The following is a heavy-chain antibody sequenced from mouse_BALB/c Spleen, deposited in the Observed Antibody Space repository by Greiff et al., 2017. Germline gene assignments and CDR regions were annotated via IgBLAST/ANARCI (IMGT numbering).Heavy chain of an antibody. CDR3: ARERDGNYYFDY. D-gene: IGHD2-1*01. CDR1: GFTFSSYG. V-gene: IGHV5-6-3*01. Sequence: EVKLVESGGGLVQPGGSLKLSCAASGFTFSSYGMSWVRQTPDKRLELVATINSNGGSTYYPDSVKGRFTISRDNAKNTLYLQMSSLKSEDTAMYYCARERDGNYYFDYWGQGTTLTVSS. CDR2: INSNGGST. J-gene: IGHJ2*01.